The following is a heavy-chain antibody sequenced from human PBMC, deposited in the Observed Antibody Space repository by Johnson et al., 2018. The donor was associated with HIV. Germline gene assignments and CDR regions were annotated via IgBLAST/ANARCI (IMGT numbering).Heavy chain of an antibody. D-gene: IGHD1-1*01. Sequence: QLVESGGGLVQPGGSLRLSCAASGFTFSSYDMHWVRQATGKGLEWVSAIGTAGDTYYPDSVKGRFPISRDNSKNTLYLQMNSLRAEDTAVYYCARRVEGRRSANDAFDIWGQGTMVTVSS. J-gene: IGHJ3*02. CDR2: IGTAGDT. V-gene: IGHV3-13*01. CDR1: GFTFSSYD. CDR3: ARRVEGRRSANDAFDI.